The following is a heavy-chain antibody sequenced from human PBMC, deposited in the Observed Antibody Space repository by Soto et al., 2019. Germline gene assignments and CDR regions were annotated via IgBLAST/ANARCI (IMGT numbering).Heavy chain of an antibody. D-gene: IGHD6-19*01. J-gene: IGHJ5*02. CDR1: GYAFTGYY. CDR2: INPNSGGT. CDR3: ARDLARLAGPYNWFDP. Sequence: ASVKVSCKASGYAFTGYYMHWVRQAPGQGLEWMGWINPNSGGTNYAQKFQGRVTMTRDTSISTAYMEPSRLRSDDTAVYYCARDLARLAGPYNWFDPWGQGTLVTVSS. V-gene: IGHV1-2*02.